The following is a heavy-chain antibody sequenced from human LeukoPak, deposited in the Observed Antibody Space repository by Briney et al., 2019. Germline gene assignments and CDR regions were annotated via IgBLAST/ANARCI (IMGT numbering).Heavy chain of an antibody. D-gene: IGHD2-2*01. J-gene: IGHJ4*02. Sequence: AVTVCCTASGGTFSSYAISWVRQAPGQGLERMGGIIPIFGTANYAQKFQGRVTITADESTSTAYMELSSLRSEDTAVYYCARGVVVPAAIRDWGQGTLVTVSS. CDR3: ARGVVVPAAIRD. CDR2: IIPIFGTA. CDR1: GGTFSSYA. V-gene: IGHV1-69*13.